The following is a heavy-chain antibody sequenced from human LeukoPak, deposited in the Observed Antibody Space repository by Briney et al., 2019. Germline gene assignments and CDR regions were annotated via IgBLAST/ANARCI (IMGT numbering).Heavy chain of an antibody. J-gene: IGHJ4*02. CDR3: AKAVNGVVITALDY. Sequence: PGGSLRLSCAASGFTFSSYAMSWVRQAPGKGLEWVSTISGSGGSTYYADSVKGRFTISRDNSKNTLYLQMNSLRAEDTAVYYCAKAVNGVVITALDYWGQGTLVTVSS. D-gene: IGHD3-3*01. V-gene: IGHV3-23*01. CDR1: GFTFSSYA. CDR2: ISGSGGST.